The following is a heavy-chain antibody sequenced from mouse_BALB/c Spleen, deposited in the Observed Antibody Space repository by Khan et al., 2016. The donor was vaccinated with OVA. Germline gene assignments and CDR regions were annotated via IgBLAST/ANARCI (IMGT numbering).Heavy chain of an antibody. D-gene: IGHD1-1*01. V-gene: IGHV1-7*01. J-gene: IGHJ2*01. CDR3: ARRCRRWDFDY. CDR1: GYTFINYW. Sequence: QVQLKQSGAELAKPGASVKLSCKASGYTFINYWILWVKQRPGQGLEWIGYINPSTGYTEYNQNFKDKATLTADKSSSTAYMQLSSLTSEDSAVYYCARRCRRWDFDYWGQGTTLTVFS. CDR2: INPSTGYT.